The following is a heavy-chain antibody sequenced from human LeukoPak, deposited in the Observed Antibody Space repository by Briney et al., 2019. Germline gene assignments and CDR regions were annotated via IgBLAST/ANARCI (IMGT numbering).Heavy chain of an antibody. CDR3: ARDYYGSVSGYFQH. J-gene: IGHJ1*01. CDR2: IIGNGGSA. V-gene: IGHV3-23*01. CDR1: GFTFSSFA. Sequence: GGSLRLSCSASGFTFSSFALSWVRQAPGKGLEWVSGIIGNGGSAYYADSVKGRFTISRDNSKNTLYLQMNSLRAEDTAVYYCARDYYGSVSGYFQHWGQGTLVTVSS. D-gene: IGHD3-10*01.